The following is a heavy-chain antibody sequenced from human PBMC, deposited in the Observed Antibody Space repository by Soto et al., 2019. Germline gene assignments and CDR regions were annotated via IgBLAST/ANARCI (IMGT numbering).Heavy chain of an antibody. D-gene: IGHD3-3*01. CDR1: AGSSGGRSGH. CDR3: VRHDDFGRGARNNGMEV. CDR2: IYYSGST. V-gene: IGHV4-39*01. Sequence: TRSVTRTVSAGSSGGRSGHWVGTRPPPGKGLEWIGSIYYSGSTYYNPSLKGRVTICVDTSQNQFALKLSSVTAADTAVYYCVRHDDFGRGARNNGMEVWGHGTTVTVS. J-gene: IGHJ6*02.